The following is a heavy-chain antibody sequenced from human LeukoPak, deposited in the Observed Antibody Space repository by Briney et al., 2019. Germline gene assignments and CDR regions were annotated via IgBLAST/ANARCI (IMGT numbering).Heavy chain of an antibody. V-gene: IGHV3-23*01. CDR3: AKDLFGMATPDDFDY. D-gene: IGHD5-24*01. CDR2: INTRGDNT. J-gene: IGHJ4*02. Sequence: GGSLRLSCAASGFXFSTYAISWVRQAPGKGLEWVSTINTRGDNTYYADSVKGRFTISRDNSKNTLYLQMNSLRAEDTAVYYCAKDLFGMATPDDFDYWGQGTLVTVSS. CDR1: GFXFSTYA.